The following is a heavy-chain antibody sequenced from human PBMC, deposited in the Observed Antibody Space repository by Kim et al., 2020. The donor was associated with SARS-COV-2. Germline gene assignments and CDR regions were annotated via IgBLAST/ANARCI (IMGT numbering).Heavy chain of an antibody. CDR2: K. Sequence: KRYSQSLKSRLTITKDTSKNQVVLTMTNMDPVDTATYYCAHRRGIFVGPYFDYWGQGTLVTVSS. D-gene: IGHD1-26*01. CDR3: AHRRGIFVGPYFDY. J-gene: IGHJ4*02. V-gene: IGHV2-5*01.